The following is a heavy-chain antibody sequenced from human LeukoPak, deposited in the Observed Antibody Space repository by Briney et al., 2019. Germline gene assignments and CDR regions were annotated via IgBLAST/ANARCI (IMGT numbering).Heavy chain of an antibody. CDR1: GYTFTSYG. D-gene: IGHD3-22*01. J-gene: IGHJ4*02. CDR3: ARGGNYYDSSGLPGY. V-gene: IGHV1-69*05. Sequence: GASVKVSCKASGYTFTSYGISWVRQAPGQGLEWMGGIIPIFGTANYAQKFQGRVTITTDESTSTAYMELSSLRSEDTAVYYCARGGNYYDSSGLPGYWGQGTLVTVSS. CDR2: IIPIFGTA.